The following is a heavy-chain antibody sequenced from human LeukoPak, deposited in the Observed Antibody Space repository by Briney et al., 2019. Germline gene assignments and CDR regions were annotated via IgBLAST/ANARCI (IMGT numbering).Heavy chain of an antibody. CDR2: VYSSGGS. J-gene: IGHJ6*03. V-gene: IGHV4-39*01. Sequence: SETLSLTCSVSGVSISSSNYYWVWIRQPPGKRLEWIGNVYSSGGSRYNPSLQSRVTFSVDTPNNQFSLKLISVTAADTAVYYCARRSRGGGEPYYYYYMDVWGKGTTVTVSS. D-gene: IGHD1-14*01. CDR1: GVSISSSNYY. CDR3: ARRSRGGGEPYYYYYMDV.